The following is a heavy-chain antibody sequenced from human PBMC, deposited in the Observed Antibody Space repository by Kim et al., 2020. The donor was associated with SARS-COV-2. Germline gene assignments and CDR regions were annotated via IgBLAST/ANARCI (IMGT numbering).Heavy chain of an antibody. CDR2: ISSSSSTI. Sequence: WGSLRLSCAASGFTFSSYSMNWVRQAPGKGLEWVSYISSSSSTIYYADSVKGRFTIPRDNAKNSLYLQMNSLRDEDTAVYYCARDKDCSSTSCPAYYYYYYGMDVWGQGTTVTVSS. CDR3: ARDKDCSSTSCPAYYYYYYGMDV. CDR1: GFTFSSYS. V-gene: IGHV3-48*02. D-gene: IGHD2-2*01. J-gene: IGHJ6*02.